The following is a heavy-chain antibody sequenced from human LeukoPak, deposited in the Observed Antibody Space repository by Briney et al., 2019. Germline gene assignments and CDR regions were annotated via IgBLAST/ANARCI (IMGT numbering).Heavy chain of an antibody. CDR3: ARVDYADYAPNFDY. D-gene: IGHD4-17*01. CDR1: GFTFSSYS. CDR2: FSSSGTYM. J-gene: IGHJ4*02. Sequence: GGSLRLSCAVSGFTFSSYSMNWVRQAPGKGLEWVSSFSSSGTYMFYADSVKGRCTISRDNAKNSLYLQINSLRADDTAVYYCARVDYADYAPNFDYWGQGTLVTVYS. V-gene: IGHV3-21*01.